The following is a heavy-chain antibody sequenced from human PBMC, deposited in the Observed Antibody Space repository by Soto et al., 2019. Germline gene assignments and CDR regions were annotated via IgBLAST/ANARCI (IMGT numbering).Heavy chain of an antibody. V-gene: IGHV2-26*01. J-gene: IGHJ6*02. D-gene: IGHD3-3*01. CDR3: ARILGSGYYYYYYGMDV. CDR1: GFSLSNARMG. Sequence: QVTLKESGPVLVKPTETLTLTCTVSGFSLSNARMGVSWIRQPPGKALEWLAHIFSNDEKSYSTSLKSRLTISKDTSKSQVVLTMTNMDPVDTATYYCARILGSGYYYYYYGMDVWGQGTTVTVS. CDR2: IFSNDEK.